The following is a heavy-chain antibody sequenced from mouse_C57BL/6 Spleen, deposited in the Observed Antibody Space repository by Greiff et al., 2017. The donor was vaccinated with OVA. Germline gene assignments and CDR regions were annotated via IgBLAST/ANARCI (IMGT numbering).Heavy chain of an antibody. D-gene: IGHD2-3*01. CDR3: ARDGYYPRFDY. V-gene: IGHV3-6*01. CDR1: GYSITSGYY. CDR2: ISYDGSN. Sequence: VQLQQSGPGLVKPSQSLSLTCSVTGYSITSGYYWHWIRQFPGNKLEWMGYISYDGSNNYNPSLKNRISITRDTSKNQFFLKLNSVTTEDTATXYCARDGYYPRFDYWGQGTTLTVSS. J-gene: IGHJ2*01.